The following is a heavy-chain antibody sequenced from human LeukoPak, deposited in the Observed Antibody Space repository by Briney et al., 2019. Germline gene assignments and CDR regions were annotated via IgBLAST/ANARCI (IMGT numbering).Heavy chain of an antibody. CDR1: GFTFSSYS. Sequence: GGSLRLSCAASGFTFSSYSMNWVRQAPGKGLEWVSSISSSSSYIYYADSVKGRFTISRDNAKNSLYLQMNSLRAEDTAVYYCARDSHKIRFLEWSLPRYFQHWGQGTLVTVSS. CDR3: ARDSHKIRFLEWSLPRYFQH. V-gene: IGHV3-21*01. CDR2: ISSSSSYI. J-gene: IGHJ1*01. D-gene: IGHD3-3*01.